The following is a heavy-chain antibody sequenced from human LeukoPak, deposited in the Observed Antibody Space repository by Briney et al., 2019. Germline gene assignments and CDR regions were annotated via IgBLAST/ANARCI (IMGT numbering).Heavy chain of an antibody. Sequence: ASVKVSCKASGYTFTSCDINWVRQATGQGLEWMGWMNPNSGNTGYAQKFQGRVTMTRNTSISTAYMELSGLRSEDTAVYYCARWYSSSWYQKGTYGMDVWGQGTTVTVSS. D-gene: IGHD6-13*01. CDR1: GYTFTSCD. J-gene: IGHJ6*02. CDR3: ARWYSSSWYQKGTYGMDV. V-gene: IGHV1-8*01. CDR2: MNPNSGNT.